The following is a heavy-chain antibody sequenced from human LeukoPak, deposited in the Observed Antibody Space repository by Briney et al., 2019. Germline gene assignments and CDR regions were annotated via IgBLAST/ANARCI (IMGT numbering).Heavy chain of an antibody. D-gene: IGHD3-3*01. CDR3: ARGTPGSITIFGVVITFDY. CDR1: GGSLSGLS. J-gene: IGHJ4*02. CDR2: INQSGTT. Sequence: SETLSLTCAVNGGSLSGLSWNWIRQSPGKGLEWIGEINQSGTTDYNPSLKSRVTISVDTSKNQFSLKLSSVTAADTAVYYCARGTPGSITIFGVVITFDYWGQGTLVTVSS. V-gene: IGHV4-34*01.